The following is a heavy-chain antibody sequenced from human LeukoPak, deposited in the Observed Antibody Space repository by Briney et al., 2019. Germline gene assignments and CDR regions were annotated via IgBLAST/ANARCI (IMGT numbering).Heavy chain of an antibody. Sequence: PGRSLRLSCAASGFTFSSYAMHWVRQAPGKGLEWVAVISYDGSNKYYADSVKGRFTISRDNSKNTLYLQMNSLRAEDTAVYYCEAASNRYFDYWGQGTLVTVSS. CDR1: GFTFSSYA. J-gene: IGHJ4*02. CDR3: EAASNRYFDY. CDR2: ISYDGSNK. D-gene: IGHD2-15*01. V-gene: IGHV3-30-3*01.